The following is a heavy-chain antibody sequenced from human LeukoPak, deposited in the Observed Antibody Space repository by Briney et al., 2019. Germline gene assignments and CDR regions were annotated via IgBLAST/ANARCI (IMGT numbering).Heavy chain of an antibody. Sequence: GGSLRLSCAASGFTFSSYSMNWVRQAPGKGLEWVSYISSSSTIYYADSVKGRFTISRDNAKNSLYLQMNSLRAEDTAVYYCARSVGGLLSSWGQGTLVTVSS. V-gene: IGHV3-48*01. CDR3: ARSVGGLLSS. CDR2: ISSSSTI. CDR1: GFTFSSYS. J-gene: IGHJ4*02. D-gene: IGHD2-15*01.